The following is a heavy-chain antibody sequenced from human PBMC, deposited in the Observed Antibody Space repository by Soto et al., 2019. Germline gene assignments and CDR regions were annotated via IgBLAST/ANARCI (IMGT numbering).Heavy chain of an antibody. CDR3: ARYKEVATAAIDY. Sequence: SETLSLTCTVSGGSISSSSYYWGWIRQPPGKGLEWIGSIYYSGSTYYNPSLKSRVTISVDTSKNQFSLKLSSVTAADTAVYYCARYKEVATAAIDYWGQGTLVTVSS. CDR2: IYYSGST. D-gene: IGHD5-12*01. J-gene: IGHJ4*02. CDR1: GGSISSSSYY. V-gene: IGHV4-39*01.